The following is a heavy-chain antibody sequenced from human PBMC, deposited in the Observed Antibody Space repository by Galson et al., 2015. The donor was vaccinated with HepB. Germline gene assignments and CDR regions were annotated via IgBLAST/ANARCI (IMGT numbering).Heavy chain of an antibody. CDR3: ARDSGSYSYYYGMDV. V-gene: IGHV1-18*04. Sequence: SCKASGYTFTSYGISWVRQAPGQGLEWMGWISAYNGNTNYAQKLQGRVTMTTDTSTSTAYMELRSLRSDDTAVYYCARDSGSYSYYYGMDVWGQGTTVTVSS. J-gene: IGHJ6*02. D-gene: IGHD1-26*01. CDR2: ISAYNGNT. CDR1: GYTFTSYG.